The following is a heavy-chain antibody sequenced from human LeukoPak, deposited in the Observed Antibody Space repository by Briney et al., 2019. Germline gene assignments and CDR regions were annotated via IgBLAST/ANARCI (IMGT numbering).Heavy chain of an antibody. Sequence: ASVKVSCKASGYTFTGCYMHWVRPAPGQGLEWMGWINPNSGGTNYAQKFQGRVTMTRDTSTSTAYMELSRLRSDDTAVYYCAREDSSGYYYRYWGQGTLVTVSS. J-gene: IGHJ4*02. CDR2: INPNSGGT. D-gene: IGHD3-22*01. V-gene: IGHV1-2*02. CDR3: AREDSSGYYYRY. CDR1: GYTFTGCY.